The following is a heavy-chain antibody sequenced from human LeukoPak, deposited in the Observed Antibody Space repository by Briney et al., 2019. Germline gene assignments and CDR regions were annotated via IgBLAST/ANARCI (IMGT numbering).Heavy chain of an antibody. V-gene: IGHV6-1*01. CDR2: TYYRSKLHN. CDR3: ARNLRPDFDY. J-gene: IGHJ4*02. CDR1: GDSFSSSSSA. Sequence: PSQTLSLTCAISGDSFSSSSSAWSWIRQSPSRGLEWLGRTYYRSKLHNDYAESVKSQITINPDTSKNEFSLQLNSVTPEDTAVYYCARNLRPDFDYWGQGTLVTVSS.